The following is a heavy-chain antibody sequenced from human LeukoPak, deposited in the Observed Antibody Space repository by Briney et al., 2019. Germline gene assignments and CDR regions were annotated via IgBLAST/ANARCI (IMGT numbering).Heavy chain of an antibody. CDR1: GFTFSSYA. J-gene: IGHJ6*03. Sequence: GGSLRLSCAASGFTFSSYAMNWVRQAPGRGLEWVSGFSGSGGTTYYADSVKGRFTISRDNSKDTLYLQMNSLRAEDTAVYYCANGNRCTSPNCLGYYYFYMDVWGKGTTVTVSS. D-gene: IGHD2-8*01. CDR2: FSGSGGTT. CDR3: ANGNRCTSPNCLGYYYFYMDV. V-gene: IGHV3-23*01.